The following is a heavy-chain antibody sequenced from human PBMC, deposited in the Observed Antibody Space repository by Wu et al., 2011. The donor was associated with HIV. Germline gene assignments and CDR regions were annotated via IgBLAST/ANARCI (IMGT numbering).Heavy chain of an antibody. Sequence: QVQLVQSGAEVRKPGASVKVSCKASGYTFTAYYIHWVRQAPGQGLEWMGWINPGTGGTDYAQEFQGRVTMTTDTSINTAYMELSRLRSDDTAVYYCATKDTAMIPDFGMDVWAKGPRSPSP. CDR3: ATKDTAMIPDFGMDV. J-gene: IGHJ6*02. CDR1: GYTFTAYY. V-gene: IGHV1-2*02. CDR2: INPGTGGT. D-gene: IGHD5-18*01.